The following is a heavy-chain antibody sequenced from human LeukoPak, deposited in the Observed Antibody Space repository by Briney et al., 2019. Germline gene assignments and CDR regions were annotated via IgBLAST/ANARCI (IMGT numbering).Heavy chain of an antibody. J-gene: IGHJ4*02. CDR1: GFTVSSNY. V-gene: IGHV3-53*01. Sequence: GGSLRLSCAASGFTVSSNYMSWVRQAPGKGLEWVSVIYSGGSTYYAGSVKGRFTISRDNSKNTLYLQMNSLRAEDTAVYYCGRDEELGTRFWGQGTLVTVSS. CDR2: IYSGGST. CDR3: GRDEELGTRF. D-gene: IGHD7-27*01.